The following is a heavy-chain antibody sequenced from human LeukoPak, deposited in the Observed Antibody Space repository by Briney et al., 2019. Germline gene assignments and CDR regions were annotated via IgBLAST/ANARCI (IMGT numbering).Heavy chain of an antibody. J-gene: IGHJ4*02. D-gene: IGHD6-19*01. Sequence: ASETLSLTCTVSGDSISNYYWSWIRQPAGKGLEWIGRTHTSGSTNYNPSLRSRVTMLVDTSKNQFSLRLSSVTSADTAVYYCAGDSRSVAGLDYWGQGTLVTVSS. CDR2: THTSGST. CDR3: AGDSRSVAGLDY. CDR1: GDSISNYY. V-gene: IGHV4-4*07.